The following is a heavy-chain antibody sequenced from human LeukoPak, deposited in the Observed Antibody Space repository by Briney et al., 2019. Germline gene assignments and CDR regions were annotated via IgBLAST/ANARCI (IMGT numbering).Heavy chain of an antibody. J-gene: IGHJ4*02. D-gene: IGHD3-16*01. CDR3: TRVAPYGDY. V-gene: IGHV3-23*01. CDR1: GFSFSSYA. CDR2: ISGSGGST. Sequence: PGGSLRLSCAVSGFSFSSYAMSWVRQVPGKGLEWVSAISGSGGSTYYADSVKGRFTISRDNSKNTLYLQMNSLKTEDTAVYYCTRVAPYGDYWGQGTLVTVSS.